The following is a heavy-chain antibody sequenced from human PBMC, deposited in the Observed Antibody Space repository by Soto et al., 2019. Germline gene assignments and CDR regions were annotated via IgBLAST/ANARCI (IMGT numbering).Heavy chain of an antibody. CDR2: IYYSGST. CDR3: ARTKLRYFHWQLDY. D-gene: IGHD3-9*01. Sequence: SETLSLTCTVSGGSISSSSYYWGWIRQPPGKGLEWIGSIYYSGSTYYNPSLKSRVTISVDTSKNQFSLKLSSVTAADTAVYYCARTKLRYFHWQLDYWGQGTLVTVSS. CDR1: GGSISSSSYY. V-gene: IGHV4-39*07. J-gene: IGHJ4*02.